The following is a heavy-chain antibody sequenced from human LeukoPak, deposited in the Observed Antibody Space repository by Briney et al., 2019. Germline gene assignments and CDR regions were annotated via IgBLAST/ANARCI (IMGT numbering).Heavy chain of an antibody. J-gene: IGHJ5*01. CDR3: AKFATVTTPNWIDF. V-gene: IGHV4-59*01. CDR1: GGSISSYY. CDR2: IYYSGST. D-gene: IGHD4-17*01. Sequence: SETLSLTCTVSGGSISSYYWSWIRQPPGKGLEWIGYIYYSGSTNYNPSLNSRVTMSVDTSKNQFSLKLSSVTAADTAVYYCAKFATVTTPNWIDFWGQGTLVTVSS.